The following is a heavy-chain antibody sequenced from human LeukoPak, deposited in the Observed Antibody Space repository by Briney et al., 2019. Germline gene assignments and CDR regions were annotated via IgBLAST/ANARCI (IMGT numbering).Heavy chain of an antibody. J-gene: IGHJ3*02. V-gene: IGHV3-7*05. CDR2: IHEDGSDK. Sequence: GGSLRLSCVVSGFTFNSYWMNWVRQAPGKGLEWVANIHEDGSDKYYVDSVKGRFTISRDNAKNSLYLQMNSLRAEDTALYYCARTLRLGTPRAFDIWGRGTVVTVSS. CDR3: ARTLRLGTPRAFDI. D-gene: IGHD1-14*01. CDR1: GFTFNSYW.